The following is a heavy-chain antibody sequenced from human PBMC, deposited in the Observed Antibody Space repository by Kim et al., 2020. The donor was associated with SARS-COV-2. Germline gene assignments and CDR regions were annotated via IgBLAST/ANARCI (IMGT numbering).Heavy chain of an antibody. Sequence: GGSLRLSCADSDFSFSTYAMSWVRQAPGKGLEWVSTIVGSGYSAYYADSVKGRFTISRDNSKNMLYLQMNSLRTEDTAIYYCARDRIPLRGQWLANWYFDLWGRGTLITVSS. J-gene: IGHJ2*01. D-gene: IGHD6-19*01. CDR3: ARDRIPLRGQWLANWYFDL. CDR2: IVGSGYSA. CDR1: DFSFSTYA. V-gene: IGHV3-23*01.